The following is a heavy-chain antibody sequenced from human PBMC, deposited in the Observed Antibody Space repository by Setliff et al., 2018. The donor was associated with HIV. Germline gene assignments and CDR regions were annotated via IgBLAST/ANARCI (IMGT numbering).Heavy chain of an antibody. CDR3: AKAHDYRYWYFDL. V-gene: IGHV3-23*01. J-gene: IGHJ2*01. CDR2: ISGRGGST. Sequence: GGSLRLSCAASGFILSSYAMSWVRQAPGKGLEWVSGISGRGGSTFYADSVKGRFTISRDNSKNTLYLQLNSLRAEDTAVYYCAKAHDYRYWYFDLWGRGTLVTVSS. CDR1: GFILSSYA. D-gene: IGHD4-17*01.